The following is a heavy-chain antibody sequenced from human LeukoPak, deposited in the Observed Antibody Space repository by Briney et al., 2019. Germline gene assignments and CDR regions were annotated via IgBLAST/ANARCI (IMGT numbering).Heavy chain of an antibody. V-gene: IGHV4-59*01. CDR3: ARVPRSYYYYYYMDV. CDR1: GGSISGYH. CDR2: IYYSGSS. J-gene: IGHJ6*03. Sequence: PSETLSLTCTVSGGSISGYHWSWIRQPPGKGLEWLGYIYYSGSSNYNPSLKSRVTMSADTSKNQFSLKLSSVTAADTAVYYCARVPRSYYYYYYMDVWGKGTTVTVCS.